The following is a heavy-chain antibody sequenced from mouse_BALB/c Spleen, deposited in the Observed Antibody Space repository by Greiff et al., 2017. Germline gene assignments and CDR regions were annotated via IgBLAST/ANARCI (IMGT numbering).Heavy chain of an antibody. CDR3: ARVYYYGSSPFAY. CDR1: GYTFTSYV. CDR2: INPYNDGT. Sequence: EVHLVESGPELVKPGASVKMSCKASGYTFTSYVMHWVKQKPGQGLEWIGYINPYNDGTKYNEKFKGKATLTSDKSSSTAYMELSSLTSEDSAVYYCARVYYYGSSPFAYWGQGTLVTVSA. D-gene: IGHD1-1*01. V-gene: IGHV1-14*01. J-gene: IGHJ3*01.